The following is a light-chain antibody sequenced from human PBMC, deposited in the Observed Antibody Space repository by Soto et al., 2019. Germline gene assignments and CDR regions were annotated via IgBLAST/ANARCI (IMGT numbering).Light chain of an antibody. J-gene: IGKJ5*01. CDR2: GAS. Sequence: EIVLTQSPDTLSLSPGESATLSCRASQSVSSSYLAWYQQKPGQAPRHLSYGASSRATGIPNRFSGSGSGTNVTITINILKPENFTVFYCQQYDNSITFGQGTRLEIE. CDR1: QSVSSSY. V-gene: IGKV3-20*01. CDR3: QQYDNSIT.